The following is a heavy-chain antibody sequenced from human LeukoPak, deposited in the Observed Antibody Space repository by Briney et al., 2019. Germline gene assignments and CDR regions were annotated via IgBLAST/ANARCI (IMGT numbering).Heavy chain of an antibody. V-gene: IGHV4-34*01. J-gene: IGHJ4*02. D-gene: IGHD2-2*01. CDR3: ATLKLGYCSSTSCPILDY. Sequence: PSETLSLTCADYGGSSTGYYWGWTRQPPGKGTEQIGEINQSGSTTYNPSLKSRVTISVDTSKNQFSLKLSSVTAADTAVYYCATLKLGYCSSTSCPILDYWGQGTLVTVSS. CDR2: INQSGST. CDR1: GGSSTGYY.